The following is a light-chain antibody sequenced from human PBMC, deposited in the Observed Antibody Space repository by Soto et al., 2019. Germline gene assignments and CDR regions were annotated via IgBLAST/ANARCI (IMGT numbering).Light chain of an antibody. J-gene: IGLJ2*01. CDR3: ATWDDSLNGVI. Sequence: QSVLTQPPSVSEAPRQRVTISCSGTKSNIGANAVHWYQQLPGQPPNLLIYYDDLLPSGVSDRFSGSKSGTSASLAISGLQSVDEAHYYCATWDDSLNGVIFGGGTKVTVL. CDR2: YDD. V-gene: IGLV1-36*01. CDR1: KSNIGANA.